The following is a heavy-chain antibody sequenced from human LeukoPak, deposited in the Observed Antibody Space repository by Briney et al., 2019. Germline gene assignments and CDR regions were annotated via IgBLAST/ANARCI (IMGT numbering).Heavy chain of an antibody. CDR2: FSGTSTN. CDR1: GFTFSSYA. V-gene: IGHV3-48*02. CDR3: ARDGI. D-gene: IGHD1-1*01. Sequence: GGSLRLSCAASGFTFSSYAMSWVRQAPGKGLEWVSTFSGTSTNSYADSVKGRFTVSRDNAKNSLYLQMHNLRDEDTAMYYCARDGIWGQGTLVTVSS. J-gene: IGHJ4*02.